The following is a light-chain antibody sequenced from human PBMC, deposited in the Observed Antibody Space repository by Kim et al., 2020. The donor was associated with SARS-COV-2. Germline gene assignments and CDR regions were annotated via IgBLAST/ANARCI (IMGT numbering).Light chain of an antibody. Sequence: ASVGGRVTIPGRASQGVGSDLAWYQQKPGKAPELLIYRISTLQSGVPSRFSGSGSGTEITLTISSLQPEDFATYYCQQLNSYPITFGQGTRLEIK. V-gene: IGKV1-9*01. CDR1: QGVGSD. CDR3: QQLNSYPIT. J-gene: IGKJ5*01. CDR2: RIS.